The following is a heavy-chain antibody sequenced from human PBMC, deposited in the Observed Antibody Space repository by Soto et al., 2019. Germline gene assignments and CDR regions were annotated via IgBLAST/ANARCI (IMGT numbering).Heavy chain of an antibody. CDR3: ARDRVVVTAIPDAFDI. CDR2: ISSSSSTI. Sequence: VQLVESGGGLVKPGGSLRLSCAASGFTFSSYSMNWVRQAPGKGLEWVSYISSSSSTIYYADSVKGRFTISRDNAKNSLYLQMNSLRDEDTAVYYCARDRVVVTAIPDAFDIWGQGTMVTVSS. CDR1: GFTFSSYS. D-gene: IGHD2-21*02. V-gene: IGHV3-48*02. J-gene: IGHJ3*02.